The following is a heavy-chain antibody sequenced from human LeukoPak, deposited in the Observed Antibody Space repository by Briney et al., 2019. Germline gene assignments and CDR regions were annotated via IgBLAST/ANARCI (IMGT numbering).Heavy chain of an antibody. CDR2: ISSSSSYI. D-gene: IGHD5-12*01. J-gene: IGHJ4*02. CDR3: ARDPRGYSGYDPFYFDY. V-gene: IGHV3-21*01. CDR1: GFTFSSYS. Sequence: GGSLRLSCAASGFTFSSYSMNWVRQAPGKGLEWVSSISSSSSYIYYADSVKGRFTISRDNAKNSLYLQMNSLRAEDTAVYYCARDPRGYSGYDPFYFDYWGQGTLVTVSS.